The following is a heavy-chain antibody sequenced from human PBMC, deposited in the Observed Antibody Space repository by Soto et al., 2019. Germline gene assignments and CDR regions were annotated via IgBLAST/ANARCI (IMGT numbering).Heavy chain of an antibody. J-gene: IGHJ4*02. CDR1: GGSINNYY. V-gene: IGHV4-59*08. CDR3: TRSHYFDY. Sequence: SSETLSLTCTVSGGSINNYYWSWIRQPPGKGLEWIGHVYYSGSTHYNPSLKSRVTMSVDASRNLFSLKLSSVTAADTAVYFCTRSHYFDYWGQGALVTVPQ. CDR2: VYYSGST.